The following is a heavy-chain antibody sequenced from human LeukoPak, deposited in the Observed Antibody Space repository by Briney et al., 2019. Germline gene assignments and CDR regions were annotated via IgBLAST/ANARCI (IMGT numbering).Heavy chain of an antibody. D-gene: IGHD6-13*01. CDR3: ARGRSSSWYLDAFDI. CDR1: GYTFTSYA. V-gene: IGHV7-4-1*02. J-gene: IGHJ3*02. CDR2: INTNTGNP. Sequence: ASVKVSCKASGYTFTSYAMNWVRQVPGQGLEWMGWINTNTGNPTYAQGFTGRFVFSLDTSVSTAYLQISSLKAEDTAVYYCARGRSSSWYLDAFDIWGQGTMVTVSS.